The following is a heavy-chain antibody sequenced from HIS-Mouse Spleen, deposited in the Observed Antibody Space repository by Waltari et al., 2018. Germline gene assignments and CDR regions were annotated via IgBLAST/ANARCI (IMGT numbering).Heavy chain of an antibody. CDR1: GFTFSSYW. CDR3: ARVGGQQLITDAFDI. J-gene: IGHJ3*02. V-gene: IGHV3-7*01. D-gene: IGHD6-13*01. CDR2: IKQHGSEK. Sequence: EVQLVESGGGLVQPGGSLRLSCAASGFTFSSYWMSWVLQARGKGVEWVANIKQHGSEKHYVDSVKGRFTISRDNAKNSLYLQMNSLRAEDTAVYYCARVGGQQLITDAFDIWGQGTMVTVSS.